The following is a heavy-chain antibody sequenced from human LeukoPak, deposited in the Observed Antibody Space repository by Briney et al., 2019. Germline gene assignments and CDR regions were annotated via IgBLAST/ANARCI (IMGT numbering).Heavy chain of an antibody. CDR2: ISAYNGNT. V-gene: IGHV1-18*01. J-gene: IGHJ3*02. D-gene: IGHD3-22*01. CDR1: GYTFTSYG. CDR3: ARRLDSSGYYYPSGAFDI. Sequence: GASVKVSCKASGYTFTSYGISWVRQAPGQGLEWMGWISAYNGNTNYAQKLQGRVTMTTDTSTSTAYMELRSLRSDDTAVYYCARRLDSSGYYYPSGAFDIWGQGTMVTVSS.